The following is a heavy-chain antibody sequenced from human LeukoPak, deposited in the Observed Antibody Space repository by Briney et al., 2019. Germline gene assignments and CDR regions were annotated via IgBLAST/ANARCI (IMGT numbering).Heavy chain of an antibody. D-gene: IGHD6-13*01. CDR1: GFNFNNYN. V-gene: IGHV3-48*01. CDR3: AREPSYSSSWYTTCDH. J-gene: IGHJ5*02. Sequence: GSLSLSCAASGFNFNNYNMNWVRPAPGKGMEWGSYITLSSSTTYYTDSVKGGFTISRDKAKKSLYLERKSLGAEETAGYYCAREPSYSSSWYTTCDHWGQGILVTVSS. CDR2: ITLSSSTT.